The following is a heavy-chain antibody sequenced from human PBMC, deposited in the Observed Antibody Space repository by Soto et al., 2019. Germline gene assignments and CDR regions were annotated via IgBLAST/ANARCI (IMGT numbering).Heavy chain of an antibody. CDR1: GFTFSSYA. CDR2: ISYDGSNK. Sequence: QVQLVESGGGVVQPGRSLRLSCAASGFTFSSYAMHWVRQAPGKGLEWVAVISYDGSNKYYADSVKGRFTISRDNSKNTLNLQMNSLRAEDTAVYYCAREELGSPPFDYWGQGTLVTVSS. CDR3: AREELGSPPFDY. D-gene: IGHD2-15*01. J-gene: IGHJ4*02. V-gene: IGHV3-30-3*01.